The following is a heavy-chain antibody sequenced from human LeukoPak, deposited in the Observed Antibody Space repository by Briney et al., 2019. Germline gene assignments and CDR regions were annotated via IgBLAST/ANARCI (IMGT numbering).Heavy chain of an antibody. CDR2: MSHNRGT. V-gene: IGHV4-38-2*01. CDR1: GFSISSGYY. CDR3: AGYYASGVSAYDYFGMDV. J-gene: IGHJ6*04. D-gene: IGHD3-10*01. Sequence: SETLSLTCAVSGFSISSGYYWGWIRQPPGKGLEWIGSMSHNRGTYYNSSLKCRVTISMDTSKNQFSLRLSSVTAADTAVYYCAGYYASGVSAYDYFGMDVWGKGTTVTVSS.